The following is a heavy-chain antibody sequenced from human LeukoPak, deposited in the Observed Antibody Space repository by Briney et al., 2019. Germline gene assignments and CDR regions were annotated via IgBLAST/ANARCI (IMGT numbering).Heavy chain of an antibody. J-gene: IGHJ4*02. V-gene: IGHV3-15*01. D-gene: IGHD5-12*01. CDR3: TTLATRGYYFDY. CDR2: IKSKTDGGTT. CDR1: GFTFSNAW. Sequence: PGGSLRLSCAASGFTFSNAWMSWVRQAPGKGLEWVGRIKSKTDGGTTDYAAPVKGRFTISRDDSKNTLYLQMNSLKTEDTAVYYCTTLATRGYYFDYWGQGTLVTVSS.